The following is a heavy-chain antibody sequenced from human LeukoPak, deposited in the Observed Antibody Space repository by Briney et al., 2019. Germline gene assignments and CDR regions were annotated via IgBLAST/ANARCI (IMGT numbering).Heavy chain of an antibody. CDR1: GGPISSYY. V-gene: IGHV4-59*01. CDR2: IYYSGST. J-gene: IGHJ4*02. D-gene: IGHD5-18*01. Sequence: SETLSLTCTVSGGPISSYYWSWIRQPPGKGLEWIGYIYYSGSTNYNPSLKSRVTISVDTSKNQFSLKLSSVTAADTAVYYCARADVDTAMVYFDYWGQGTLVTVSS. CDR3: ARADVDTAMVYFDY.